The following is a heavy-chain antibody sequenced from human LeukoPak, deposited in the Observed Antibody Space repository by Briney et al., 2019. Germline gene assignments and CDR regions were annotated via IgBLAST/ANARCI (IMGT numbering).Heavy chain of an antibody. CDR3: AKGKYSGSYYYDY. CDR2: ISGSGGST. D-gene: IGHD1-26*01. J-gene: IGHJ4*02. CDR1: GFTFTTYA. V-gene: IGHV3-23*01. Sequence: GGSLRLSCAASGFTFTTYAMSWVRQAPGKGLEWVSAISGSGGSTYYADSVKGRFTISRDNSKNTLYLQMNSLRAEDTAVYYCAKGKYSGSYYYDYWGQGTLVTVSS.